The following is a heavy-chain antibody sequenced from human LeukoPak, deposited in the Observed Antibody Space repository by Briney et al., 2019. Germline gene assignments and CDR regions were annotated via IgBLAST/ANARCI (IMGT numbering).Heavy chain of an antibody. CDR3: AKLTSRNGDSFDY. CDR1: GFTFSSYG. V-gene: IGHV3-30*18. D-gene: IGHD4-17*01. Sequence: GSLRLSCAASGFTFSSYGMHWVRQAPGKGLEWVAVISYDGSNKYYADSVKGRFTISRDNSKNTLYLQMNSLRAEDTAVYYCAKLTSRNGDSFDYWGQGTLVTVSS. CDR2: ISYDGSNK. J-gene: IGHJ4*02.